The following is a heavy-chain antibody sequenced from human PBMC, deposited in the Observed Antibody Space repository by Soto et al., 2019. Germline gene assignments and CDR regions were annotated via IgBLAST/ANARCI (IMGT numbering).Heavy chain of an antibody. CDR3: ASRVATIPLRYYFDY. CDR1: GGSFSGYY. D-gene: IGHD5-12*01. Sequence: PSETLSLTCAVYGGSFSGYYWSWIRQPPGKGLERIGEINHSGSTNYNPSLKSRVTISVDTSKNQFSLKLSSVTAADTAVYYCASRVATIPLRYYFDYWGQGTLVTVSS. CDR2: INHSGST. J-gene: IGHJ4*02. V-gene: IGHV4-34*01.